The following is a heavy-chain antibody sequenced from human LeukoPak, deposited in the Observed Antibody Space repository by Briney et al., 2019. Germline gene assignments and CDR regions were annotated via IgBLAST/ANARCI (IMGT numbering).Heavy chain of an antibody. CDR3: ARDRIPNQITMVRGVIRFDP. J-gene: IGHJ5*02. D-gene: IGHD3-10*01. V-gene: IGHV1-69*06. Sequence: ASVKVSCKASGGTFSSYAISWVRQAPGQGLEWMGGIIPIFGTANYAQKFQGRVTITADKSTSTAYMELSSLRSEDTAVYYCARDRIPNQITMVRGVIRFDPWGQGTLVTVSS. CDR1: GGTFSSYA. CDR2: IIPIFGTA.